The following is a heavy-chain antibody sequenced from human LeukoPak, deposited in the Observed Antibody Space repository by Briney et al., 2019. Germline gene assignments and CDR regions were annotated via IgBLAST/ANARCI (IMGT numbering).Heavy chain of an antibody. D-gene: IGHD2-15*01. CDR1: GGSINDYY. Sequence: SETLSLTCTVSGGSINDYYWSWIRQPPGKGLEWIGEINHSGSTNYNPSLKSRVTLSVDTSKNQFSLKLSSVTTADTAVYYCARAEIVVVVAASPFDYWGQGTLVTVSS. CDR2: INHSGST. CDR3: ARAEIVVVVAASPFDY. V-gene: IGHV4-34*01. J-gene: IGHJ4*02.